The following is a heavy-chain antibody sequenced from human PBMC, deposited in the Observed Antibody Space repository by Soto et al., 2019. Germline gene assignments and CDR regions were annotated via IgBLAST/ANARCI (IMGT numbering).Heavy chain of an antibody. CDR3: ARAGSPFHSDSTGYWGFDY. CDR1: GFTFSDHQ. CDR2: IYSSGTT. Sequence: GGSLRLSCAASGFTFSDHQMNWVRQAPGRGLEWVSVIYSSGTTYYGDSVKGRFTISRDNSKNTLYLQMNSLRTEDTALYYCARAGSPFHSDSTGYWGFDYWGQGTLVTVSS. J-gene: IGHJ4*02. D-gene: IGHD3-9*01. V-gene: IGHV3-53*01.